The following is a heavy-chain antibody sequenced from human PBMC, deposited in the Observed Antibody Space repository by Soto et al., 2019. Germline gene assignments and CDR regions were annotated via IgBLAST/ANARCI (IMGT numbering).Heavy chain of an antibody. CDR3: ARDGSPIVATIVDYYVMDV. V-gene: IGHV1-69*13. CDR1: GGTFSSYA. Sequence: SVKVSCKASGGTFSSYAISWVRQAPGQGLEWMGGIIPIFGTANYAQKFQGRVTITADESTSTAYMELSSLRSEDTAVYYCARDGSPIVATIVDYYVMDVWGQGTTVTVSS. CDR2: IIPIFGTA. D-gene: IGHD5-12*01. J-gene: IGHJ6*02.